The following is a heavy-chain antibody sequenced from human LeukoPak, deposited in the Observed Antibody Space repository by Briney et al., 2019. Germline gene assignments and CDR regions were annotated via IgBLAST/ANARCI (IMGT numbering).Heavy chain of an antibody. J-gene: IGHJ4*02. V-gene: IGHV5-51*01. CDR2: IYPDDSET. D-gene: IGHD4-23*01. CDR1: GYRFTTDY. CDR3: ARPRGSIYGGPFDY. Sequence: RGESLKISCKASGYRFTTDYIGWVRQMPGKGLEWMGIIYPDDSETNYSPSFQGQVSMSVDKSITTAYLQWSSLKASDTAMYYCARPRGSIYGGPFDYWGQGTLVTVSS.